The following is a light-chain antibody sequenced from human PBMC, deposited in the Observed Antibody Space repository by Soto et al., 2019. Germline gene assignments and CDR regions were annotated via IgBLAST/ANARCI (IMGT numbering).Light chain of an antibody. CDR2: NNN. Sequence: QSVLTQPPSVSAAPGQTVTISCSGSSSNIGNNYVAWSQQFPGTVPKLLIYNNNGRPSGTPDRFSGSASGTSATLTITGLLTGDEADYFCVTWDTSLRTGVIGGGAKLTVL. CDR1: SSNIGNNY. CDR3: VTWDTSLRTGV. V-gene: IGLV1-51*01. J-gene: IGLJ3*02.